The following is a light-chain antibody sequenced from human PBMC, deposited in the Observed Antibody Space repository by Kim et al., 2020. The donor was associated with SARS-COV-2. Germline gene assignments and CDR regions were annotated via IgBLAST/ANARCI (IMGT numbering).Light chain of an antibody. CDR3: QQSYSTPFT. V-gene: IGKV1-39*01. CDR1: QSIDTY. CDR2: AAS. J-gene: IGKJ4*01. Sequence: ATVGDRVTITCRASQSIDTYLNWYQQKPGKAPKLLIFAASSLQSGVPSRLSGSGSGTDFTLTISSLQPEDFATYYCQQSYSTPFTFGGGTKVDI.